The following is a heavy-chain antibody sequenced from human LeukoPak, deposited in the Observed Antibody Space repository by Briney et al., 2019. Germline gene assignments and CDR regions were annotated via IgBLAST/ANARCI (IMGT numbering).Heavy chain of an antibody. CDR1: GGSISSSSYY. D-gene: IGHD6-19*01. CDR2: TYYSGST. CDR3: ARERRIAVAVDY. V-gene: IGHV4-39*01. Sequence: SETLSLTCTVSGGSISSSSYYWGWIRQPPGKGLEWIGSTYYSGSTYYNPSLKSRVTISVDTSKNQFSLKLSSVTAADTAVYYCARERRIAVAVDYWGQGTLVTVSS. J-gene: IGHJ4*02.